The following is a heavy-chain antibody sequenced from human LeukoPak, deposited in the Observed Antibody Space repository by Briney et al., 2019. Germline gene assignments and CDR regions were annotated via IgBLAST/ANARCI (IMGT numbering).Heavy chain of an antibody. J-gene: IGHJ4*02. CDR3: AKDLRAEALFDY. CDR2: ISYDGSNK. CDR1: GFTFSSYG. Sequence: GGSLRLSCAASGFTFSSYGMHWVRQAPGKGLEWVAAISYDGSNKYYVDSVKGRFTISRDNSKNTLYLQMNSLRAEDTAVYYCAKDLRAEALFDYWGQGTLVTVSS. V-gene: IGHV3-30*18.